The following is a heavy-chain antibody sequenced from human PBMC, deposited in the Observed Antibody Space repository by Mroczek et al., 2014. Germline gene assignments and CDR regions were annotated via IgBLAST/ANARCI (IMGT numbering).Heavy chain of an antibody. Sequence: QVQLVQSGPGLVKPSQTLSLTCTVSGGSISSGSYYWSWIRQPAGKGLEWIGRIYTSGSTNYNPSLKSRVTMSVDTSKNQFSLKLSSVTAADTAVYYCARDVGTAFDIWGQGTMVTVSS. V-gene: IGHV4-61*02. CDR1: GGSISSGSYY. CDR2: IYTSGST. J-gene: IGHJ3*02. CDR3: ARDVGTAFDI. D-gene: IGHD1-1*01.